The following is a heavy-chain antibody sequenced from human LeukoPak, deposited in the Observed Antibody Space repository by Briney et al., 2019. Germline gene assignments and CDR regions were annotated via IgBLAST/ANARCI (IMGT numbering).Heavy chain of an antibody. CDR1: GFTFDDYA. Sequence: GGSLRLSCAASGFTFDDYAMHWVRQAPGKGLEWVSGISWNSGNIGYADSVKGRFTISRDNAKNSLYLQMNSLRAEDMALYYCAKASLEELGGAFDIWGQGTMVTVSS. CDR2: ISWNSGNI. V-gene: IGHV3-9*03. D-gene: IGHD1/OR15-1a*01. CDR3: AKASLEELGGAFDI. J-gene: IGHJ3*02.